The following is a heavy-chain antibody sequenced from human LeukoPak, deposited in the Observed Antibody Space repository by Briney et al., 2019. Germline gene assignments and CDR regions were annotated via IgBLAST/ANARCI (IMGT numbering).Heavy chain of an antibody. V-gene: IGHV4-38-2*01. Sequence: SETLSLTCVVSGYSISSGYYWGWIRQPPGKGLEWIGNIYHSGSTDYSPSLRSRVTISVDTSRNQFSLKLSSATAADTAVYYCASQPPGRGYSGYPHVWGQGTLVTVSS. D-gene: IGHD5-12*01. CDR2: IYHSGST. J-gene: IGHJ4*02. CDR3: ASQPPGRGYSGYPHV. CDR1: GYSISSGYY.